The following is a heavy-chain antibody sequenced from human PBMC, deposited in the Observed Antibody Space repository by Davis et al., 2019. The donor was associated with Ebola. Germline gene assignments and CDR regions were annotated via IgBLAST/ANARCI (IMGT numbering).Heavy chain of an antibody. D-gene: IGHD3-16*01. CDR1: GFSVSSTY. CDR3: ARGPMITLCDH. J-gene: IGHJ4*02. Sequence: PGGSLRLSCAAAGFSVSSTYMIWVRQAPGKGLEWVSVIYSDGRIYYADSVKGRFTISRDNSKNTVYLQMNSLRAEDTAVYYCARGPMITLCDHWGQGTLVTVSS. V-gene: IGHV3-53*01. CDR2: IYSDGRI.